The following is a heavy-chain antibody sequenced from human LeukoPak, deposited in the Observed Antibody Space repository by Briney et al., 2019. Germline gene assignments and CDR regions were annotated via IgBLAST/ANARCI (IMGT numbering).Heavy chain of an antibody. J-gene: IGHJ4*02. Sequence: GGSLRLSCAASGFSFDDYGMSLVRQAPGKGLEWVSGINWNGDKIGYADSVKGRFTISRDNAKNSLYLQMNSLRAEDTALYYCARAAGYSSNWYEYWGQGTLVTVSS. CDR3: ARAAGYSSNWYEY. D-gene: IGHD6-13*01. V-gene: IGHV3-20*04. CDR2: INWNGDKI. CDR1: GFSFDDYG.